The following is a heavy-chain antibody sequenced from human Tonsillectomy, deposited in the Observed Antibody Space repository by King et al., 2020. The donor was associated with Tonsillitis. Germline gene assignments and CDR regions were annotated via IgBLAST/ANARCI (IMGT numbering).Heavy chain of an antibody. CDR1: GFTFTSYG. V-gene: IGHV3-30*18. CDR2: ISYDGSNK. Sequence: VQLVDSGGGVVQPGRSLRLSCADSGFTFTSYGMHWVRQAPGKGLEWVAVISYDGSNKYYADSVKGRFTISRDNSKNTLYLQMNSLRAEDTAVYYCAKDLDGYKDELHYWGQGTLVTVSS. CDR3: AKDLDGYKDELHY. D-gene: IGHD5-24*01. J-gene: IGHJ4*02.